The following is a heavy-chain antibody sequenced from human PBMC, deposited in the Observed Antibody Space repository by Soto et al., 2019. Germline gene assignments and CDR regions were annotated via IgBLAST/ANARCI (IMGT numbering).Heavy chain of an antibody. D-gene: IGHD4-17*01. J-gene: IGHJ4*02. CDR2: IYHSGST. CDR3: ARNDYAKVMLIDY. Sequence: QLPLQESGSGLVKPSQTLSLTCAVSGGSISSGGYSWSWIRQPPGKGLEWIGYIYHSGSTYYNPSLKSRVTISVDRSKNQFSLKLSSVTAADTAVYYCARNDYAKVMLIDYWGQGTLVTVSS. V-gene: IGHV4-30-2*01. CDR1: GGSISSGGYS.